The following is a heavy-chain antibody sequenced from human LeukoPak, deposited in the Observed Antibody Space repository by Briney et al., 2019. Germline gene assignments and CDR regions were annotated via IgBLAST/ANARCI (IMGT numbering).Heavy chain of an antibody. J-gene: IGHJ4*02. CDR2: ISTTSSYI. V-gene: IGHV3-21*01. Sequence: GGSLRLSCAASGFSFSTYAISWVRQAPGKGLEWVSCISTTSSYIFYADSVRGRFTISRDNAKNSLYLQMNSLRAEDTAVYYCARDRGLYSSSSPDYWGQGTLVTVSS. D-gene: IGHD6-6*01. CDR1: GFSFSTYA. CDR3: ARDRGLYSSSSPDY.